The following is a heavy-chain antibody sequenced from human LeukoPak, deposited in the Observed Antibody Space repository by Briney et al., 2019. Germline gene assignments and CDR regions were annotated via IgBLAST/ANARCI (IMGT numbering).Heavy chain of an antibody. D-gene: IGHD3-9*01. Sequence: PGGSLRLSCAASGFTFSDYWMHWVRQAPGKGLVWVSHVNSDETTTNYADSVKGRFTISRDNAKNSLYLQMNSLRAEDTAVYYCARTYYDILTGYQQDPSTGYGMDVWGQGTTVTVSS. CDR3: ARTYYDILTGYQQDPSTGYGMDV. V-gene: IGHV3-74*01. CDR2: VNSDETTT. J-gene: IGHJ6*02. CDR1: GFTFSDYW.